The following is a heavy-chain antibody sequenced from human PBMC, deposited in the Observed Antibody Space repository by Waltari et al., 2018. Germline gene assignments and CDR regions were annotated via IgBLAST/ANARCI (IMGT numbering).Heavy chain of an antibody. Sequence: EVQVVESGGGLVQPGGPLKLSCAPSGFSFRGSSIHWVRQTSGKGLEWVGRIRREPYNYATAYSASVKGRFTISRDDSKNTAFLQMNSLMTEDTAVYYCSGGEVTGTDFWGQGTLVTVSS. D-gene: IGHD6-19*01. V-gene: IGHV3-73*01. J-gene: IGHJ4*02. CDR3: SGGEVTGTDF. CDR2: IRREPYNYAT. CDR1: GFSFRGSS.